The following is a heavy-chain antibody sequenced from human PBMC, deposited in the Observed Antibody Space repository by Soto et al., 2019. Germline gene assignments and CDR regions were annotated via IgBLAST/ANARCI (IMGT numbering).Heavy chain of an antibody. CDR2: IVVGSGNT. V-gene: IGHV1-58*01. Sequence: SVKVSCKASGFTFTSSAVEWVRQARGQRLEWIGWIVVGSGNTNYAQKFQERVTITRDMSTSTAYMELSSLRSEDTAVYYCAAGGIAAGSYYYYYYGMDVWGQGTTVTVSS. CDR1: GFTFTSSA. D-gene: IGHD6-13*01. J-gene: IGHJ6*02. CDR3: AAGGIAAGSYYYYYYGMDV.